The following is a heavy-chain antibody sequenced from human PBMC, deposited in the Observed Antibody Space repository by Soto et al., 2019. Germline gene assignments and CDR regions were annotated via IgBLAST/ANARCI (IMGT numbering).Heavy chain of an antibody. J-gene: IGHJ5*02. CDR3: AHRTTTVTWWFDP. Sequence: QITLKESGPTLVKPTQTLTLTCTFSGFSLTTSGVGVGWIRQPPGKALEWLALIYWDDEKRYSPSLKSRLTTTKDTSKIQVVLTTTNLDPADTATYVCAHRTTTVTWWFDPWGQGTLVTVSS. V-gene: IGHV2-5*02. CDR1: GFSLTTSGVG. CDR2: IYWDDEK. D-gene: IGHD4-17*01.